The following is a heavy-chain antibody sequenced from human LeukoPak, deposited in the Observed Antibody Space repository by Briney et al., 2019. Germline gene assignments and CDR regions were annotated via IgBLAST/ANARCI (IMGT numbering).Heavy chain of an antibody. CDR2: ISGSGGST. V-gene: IGHV3-23*01. Sequence: PGGSLRLSCAASGFTFSSYAMSWVRQAPGKGLEWVSAISGSGGSTYYADSVKGRFTISRDNSKNTLYLQMNSLRAEDTAVYYCARPVAAVQGAFDIWGQGTMVTVSS. CDR1: GFTFSSYA. CDR3: ARPVAAVQGAFDI. D-gene: IGHD6-13*01. J-gene: IGHJ3*02.